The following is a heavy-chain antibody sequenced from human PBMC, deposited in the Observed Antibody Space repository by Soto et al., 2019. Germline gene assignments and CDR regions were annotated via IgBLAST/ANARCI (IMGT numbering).Heavy chain of an antibody. CDR3: ARGRRGVVAATYFDY. CDR1: GFTFSSYW. D-gene: IGHD2-15*01. CDR2: IKQDGSEK. J-gene: IGHJ4*02. Sequence: EVQLVESGGGLVQPGGSLRLSCAASGFTFSSYWMSWVRQAPGKGLEWVANIKQDGSEKYYVDSVKGRFTISRDNAKNSLYLQMNSLRAEDTAVYYCARGRRGVVAATYFDYWGQGTLLTVSS. V-gene: IGHV3-7*01.